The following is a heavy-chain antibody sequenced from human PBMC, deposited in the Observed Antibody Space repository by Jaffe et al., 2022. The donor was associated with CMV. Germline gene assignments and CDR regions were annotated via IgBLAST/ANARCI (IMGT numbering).Heavy chain of an antibody. CDR3: ARDINWRDKTGGFDP. CDR1: GFTFSSYA. CDR2: ISSNGGST. Sequence: EVQLVESGGGLVQPGGSLRLSCAASGFTFSSYAMHWVRQAPGKGLEYVSAISSNGGSTYYANSVKGRFTISRDNSKNTLYLQMGSLRAEDMAVYYCARDINWRDKTGGFDPWGQGTLVTVSS. V-gene: IGHV3-64*01. J-gene: IGHJ5*02. D-gene: IGHD1-20*01.